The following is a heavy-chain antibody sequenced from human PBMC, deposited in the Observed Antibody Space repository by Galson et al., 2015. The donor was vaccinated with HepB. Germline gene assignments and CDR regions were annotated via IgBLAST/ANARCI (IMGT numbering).Heavy chain of an antibody. CDR3: ARHGGYYYDSSGYPDY. CDR1: GGSISSSSYY. J-gene: IGHJ4*02. V-gene: IGHV4-39*01. D-gene: IGHD3-22*01. CDR2: IYYSGST. Sequence: LSLTCTVSGGSISSSSYYWGWIRQPPGKGLEWIGSIYYSGSTYYNPSLKSRVTISVDTSKNQFSLKLSSVTAADTAVYYCARHGGYYYDSSGYPDYWGQGTLVTVSS.